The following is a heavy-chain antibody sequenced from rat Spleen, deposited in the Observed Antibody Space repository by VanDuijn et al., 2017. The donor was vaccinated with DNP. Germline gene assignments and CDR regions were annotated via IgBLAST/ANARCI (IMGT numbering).Heavy chain of an antibody. Sequence: QVQLKESGPGLVQPSQTLSLTCTVSGFSLTSNSVSWIRQPPGKGLEWIGVIWKNGGTDYNSAIKSRLSISRDTSKSQVFLKMNSLQTEDTGMYFGASPSPYYNDGYYPRDWFAYWGQGTLVTVSS. CDR3: ASPSPYYNDGYYPRDWFAY. J-gene: IGHJ3*01. D-gene: IGHD1-12*03. CDR1: GFSLTSNS. CDR2: IWKNGGT. V-gene: IGHV2-47*01.